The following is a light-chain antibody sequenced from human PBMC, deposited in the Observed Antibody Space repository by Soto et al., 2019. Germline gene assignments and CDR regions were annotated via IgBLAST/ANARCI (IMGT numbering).Light chain of an antibody. V-gene: IGKV3-20*01. CDR1: QSVSNNY. Sequence: EIVLTQSPGTLSLSPGERATLSCRASQSVSNNYLAWYQQKPGQAPRLLIYGASNRATGIPDRVSGSGSGTDFTLTISRLEPEDFAVDYCQQYGSSGTFGQGTKVEIK. J-gene: IGKJ1*01. CDR2: GAS. CDR3: QQYGSSGT.